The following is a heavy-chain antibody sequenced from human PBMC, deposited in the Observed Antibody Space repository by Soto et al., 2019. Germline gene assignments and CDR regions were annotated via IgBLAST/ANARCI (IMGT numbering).Heavy chain of an antibody. J-gene: IGHJ4*02. CDR1: GGSISSSSYY. D-gene: IGHD3-10*01. V-gene: IGHV4-39*01. Sequence: SETLSLTCTVSGGSISSSSYYWGWIRQPPGKGLEWIGSIYYSGSTYYNPSLKSRVTISVGTSKNQFSLKLSSVTAADTAVYYCARHSITRVRGVITNFDYWGQGTLVTVSS. CDR3: ARHSITRVRGVITNFDY. CDR2: IYYSGST.